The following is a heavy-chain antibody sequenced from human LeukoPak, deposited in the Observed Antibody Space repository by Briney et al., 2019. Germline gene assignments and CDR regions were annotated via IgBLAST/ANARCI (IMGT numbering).Heavy chain of an antibody. D-gene: IGHD4-23*01. V-gene: IGHV3-7*01. CDR1: GFTFSSYW. J-gene: IGHJ6*02. Sequence: GGSLRLSCAASGFTFSSYWMSWVRQAPGKGLEWVANIKQDGSEKHYVDSVKGRFTISRDNAKNSLYLQMNSLRAEDTAVYYCARGDTVGDYYGMDVWGQGTTVTVSS. CDR2: IKQDGSEK. CDR3: ARGDTVGDYYGMDV.